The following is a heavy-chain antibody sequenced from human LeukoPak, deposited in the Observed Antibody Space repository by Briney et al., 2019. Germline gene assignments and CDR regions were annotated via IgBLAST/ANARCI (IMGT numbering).Heavy chain of an antibody. Sequence: SETLSLTCAVYGGSFSGYYWSWIRQPPGKGLEWIGEINHSGSTNYNPSLKSRVTISVDTSKNQLSLKLSPVTAADTAVYYCARRYCSSTSCYFWYFDLWGRGTLVNVSS. CDR1: GGSFSGYY. J-gene: IGHJ2*01. D-gene: IGHD2-2*01. CDR3: ARRYCSSTSCYFWYFDL. CDR2: INHSGST. V-gene: IGHV4-34*01.